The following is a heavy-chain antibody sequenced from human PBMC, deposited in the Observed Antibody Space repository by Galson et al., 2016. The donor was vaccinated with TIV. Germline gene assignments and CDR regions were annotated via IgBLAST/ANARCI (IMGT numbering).Heavy chain of an antibody. J-gene: IGHJ3*01. Sequence: SLRLSCAASGFTFSSWHMDWVRQAPGEGLEWISFITYTSATIYYADSVKGRFTVSRDNAKNSLYLHMNSLRAEDTAVYYCARPGNYDGDRRGAFDLWGQGTMVTVSP. CDR1: GFTFSSWH. CDR3: ARPGNYDGDRRGAFDL. V-gene: IGHV3-48*04. D-gene: IGHD4-23*01. CDR2: ITYTSATI.